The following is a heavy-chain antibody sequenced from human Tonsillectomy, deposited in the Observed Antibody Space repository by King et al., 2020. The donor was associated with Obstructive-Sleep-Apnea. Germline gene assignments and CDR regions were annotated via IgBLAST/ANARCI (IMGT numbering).Heavy chain of an antibody. CDR1: GGSISSYY. Sequence: QLQESGPGLVKPSETLSLTCTVSGGSISSYYWSWIRQPPGKGLEWIGYIYYSGSTNYNPSLKSRVTISVDTSKNQFSLKLGSVTAADTAVYYCARDMKEYSNPSGWFDPWGQGTLVTVSS. J-gene: IGHJ5*02. CDR2: IYYSGST. V-gene: IGHV4-59*01. D-gene: IGHD4-11*01. CDR3: ARDMKEYSNPSGWFDP.